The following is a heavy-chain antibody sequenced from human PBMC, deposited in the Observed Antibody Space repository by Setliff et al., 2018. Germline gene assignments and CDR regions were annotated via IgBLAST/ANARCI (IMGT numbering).Heavy chain of an antibody. CDR3: ARESRYYYDNLGTLDY. Sequence: SETLSLTCTVSGCSISSGDYYWSWLRQPPGKGLEWIGYIYYSGSTYYNPSLKSRVSISVDTSKNQFSLKLSSLTAADTAVYYCARESRYYYDNLGTLDYWGQGTLVTVSS. D-gene: IGHD3-22*01. CDR2: IYYSGST. J-gene: IGHJ4*02. CDR1: GCSISSGDYY. V-gene: IGHV4-30-4*08.